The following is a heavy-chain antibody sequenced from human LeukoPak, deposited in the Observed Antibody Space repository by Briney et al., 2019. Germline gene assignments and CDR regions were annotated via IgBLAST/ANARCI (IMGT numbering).Heavy chain of an antibody. CDR1: GGSISSGGYS. J-gene: IGHJ3*02. D-gene: IGHD1-14*01. CDR2: IYHSGST. V-gene: IGHV4-30-2*01. CDR3: ARGVRYGQEDDAFDI. Sequence: SETLSLTCAVSGGSISSGGYSWSWIRQPPGKGLEWIGYIYHSGSTYYNPSLKSRVTISVDRSKNQFSLKLSSVTAADTAVYYCARGVRYGQEDDAFDIWGQGTMVTVSS.